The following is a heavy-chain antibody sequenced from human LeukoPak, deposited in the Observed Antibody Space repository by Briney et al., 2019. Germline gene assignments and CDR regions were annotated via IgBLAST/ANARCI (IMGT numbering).Heavy chain of an antibody. CDR3: ARAIYCSSTSCYYLPYYYGMDV. D-gene: IGHD2-2*01. J-gene: IGHJ6*04. CDR1: GCTFTNYA. V-gene: IGHV1-3*01. CDR2: INADNGNT. Sequence: WASVKVSCKASGCTFTNYAMHWVRQAPGQRLEWMGWINADNGNTKYSQQFQGRVTITRDTSASTAYMGLSSMRSEDTAVYYCARAIYCSSTSCYYLPYYYGMDVWGKGTTVTVSS.